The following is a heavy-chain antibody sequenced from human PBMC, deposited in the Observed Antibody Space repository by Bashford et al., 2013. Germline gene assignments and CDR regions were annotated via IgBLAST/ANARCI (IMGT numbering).Heavy chain of an antibody. D-gene: IGHD1-1*01. J-gene: IGHJ4*02. CDR3: AKGSATSRPYYFDY. V-gene: IGHV3-23*01. CDR1: GGSFSGYY. CDR2: ITGSGDDT. Sequence: ETLSLTCAVYGGSFSGYYWSWVRQAPGMGLEWFSAITGSGDDTYHADSVKGRFTISRDNSKNTLYLQMNGLRADDTALYYCAKGSATSRPYYFDYWGQGILVTVSS.